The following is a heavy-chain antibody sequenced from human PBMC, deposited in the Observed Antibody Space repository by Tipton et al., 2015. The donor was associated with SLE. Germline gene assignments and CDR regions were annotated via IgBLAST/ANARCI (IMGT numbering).Heavy chain of an antibody. Sequence: TLSLTCTVSGGSISSGGYYWSWIRQPPGKGLEWIGEINHSGSTNYNPSLKSRVTISVDTSKNQFSLKLSSVTAADTAVYYCARGTGGLFDPWGQGTLVTVSS. CDR2: INHSGST. CDR3: ARGTGGLFDP. CDR1: GGSISSGGYY. J-gene: IGHJ5*02. V-gene: IGHV4-39*07. D-gene: IGHD1-14*01.